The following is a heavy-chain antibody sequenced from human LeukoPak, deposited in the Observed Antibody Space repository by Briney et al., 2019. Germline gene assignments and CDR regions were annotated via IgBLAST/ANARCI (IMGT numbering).Heavy chain of an antibody. D-gene: IGHD3-22*01. J-gene: IGHJ3*02. Sequence: GGSLRLSCAASGFTFSSYAMSWVRQAPGKGLEWVSAISGSGGSTYYADSVKGRFTISRDNSKNTLYLQMNSLRAEDTAVYYCAKDVYYDSSSGALGDAFDIWGQGTMVTVSS. CDR2: ISGSGGST. V-gene: IGHV3-23*01. CDR3: AKDVYYDSSSGALGDAFDI. CDR1: GFTFSSYA.